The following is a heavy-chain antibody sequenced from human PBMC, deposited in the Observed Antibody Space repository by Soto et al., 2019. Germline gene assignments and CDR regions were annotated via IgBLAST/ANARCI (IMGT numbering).Heavy chain of an antibody. D-gene: IGHD3-10*01. Sequence: GGSLRLSCAASGFTFDDYAMHWVRQAPGKGLEWVSGISWNSGSIGYADSVKGRFTISRDNAKNSLYLQMNSLRAEDTALYYCAKDMGSHESFDYWGQGTLVTVSS. V-gene: IGHV3-9*01. CDR2: ISWNSGSI. CDR1: GFTFDDYA. J-gene: IGHJ4*02. CDR3: AKDMGSHESFDY.